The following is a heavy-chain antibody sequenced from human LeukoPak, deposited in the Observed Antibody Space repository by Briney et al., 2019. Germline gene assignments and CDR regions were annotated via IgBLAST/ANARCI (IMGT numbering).Heavy chain of an antibody. CDR1: GFTFSNYA. CDR2: ISYDGSNK. CDR3: ARDHSRVVDTAMVHYYGMDV. Sequence: GGSLRLSCAASGFTFSNYAMYWVRQAPGKGLEWVAVISYDGSNKYYADSVKGRFTISRDNSKNTLYLQMNSLRAEDTAVYYCARDHSRVVDTAMVHYYGMDVWGQGTTVTVSS. J-gene: IGHJ6*02. D-gene: IGHD5-18*01. V-gene: IGHV3-30-3*01.